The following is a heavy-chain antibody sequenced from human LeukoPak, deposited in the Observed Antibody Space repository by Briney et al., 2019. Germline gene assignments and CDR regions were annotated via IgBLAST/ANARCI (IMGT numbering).Heavy chain of an antibody. CDR1: GFTFSSYG. CDR3: ARGLGVRGVIGYYYGMDV. D-gene: IGHD3-10*01. J-gene: IGHJ6*02. Sequence: GGSLRLSCAASGFTFSSYGMHWVRQAPGKGLEWVAVIWYDGSNKYYADSVKGRFTISRDNSKNTLYLQMNSLRAEDTAVYYCARGLGVRGVIGYYYGMDVWGQGTTVTVSS. CDR2: IWYDGSNK. V-gene: IGHV3-33*01.